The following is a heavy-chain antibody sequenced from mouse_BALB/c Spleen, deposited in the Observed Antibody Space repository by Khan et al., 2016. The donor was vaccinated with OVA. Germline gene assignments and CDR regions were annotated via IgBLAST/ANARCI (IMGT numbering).Heavy chain of an antibody. J-gene: IGHJ1*01. Sequence: EVELVESGGGLVQPGGSRKLSCAASGFTFSSFGMHWVRQAPEKGLEWVAYISSGRSTIYYADTVKGRFPNPRANPKNTLFLQMTSLRSEDTAMYYCATYGWWDWGAGTTVTVSS. CDR2: ISSGRSTI. CDR3: ATYGWWD. CDR1: GFTFSSFG. D-gene: IGHD1-1*01. V-gene: IGHV5-17*02.